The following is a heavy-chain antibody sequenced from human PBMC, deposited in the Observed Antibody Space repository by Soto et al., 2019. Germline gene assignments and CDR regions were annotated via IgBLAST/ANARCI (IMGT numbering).Heavy chain of an antibody. CDR3: ARDRCGGDCYSFDY. CDR1: GFTFDNHA. CDR2: VSWNSGSI. J-gene: IGHJ4*02. D-gene: IGHD2-21*02. Sequence: GGSLRLSCAASGFTFDNHAMNWVRQAPGKGLERVAGVSWNSGSIDYADSVKGRFTISRDNAKNYLYLQMNSLRAQDTAFYYCARDRCGGDCYSFDYWGPGTLVTVSS. V-gene: IGHV3-9*01.